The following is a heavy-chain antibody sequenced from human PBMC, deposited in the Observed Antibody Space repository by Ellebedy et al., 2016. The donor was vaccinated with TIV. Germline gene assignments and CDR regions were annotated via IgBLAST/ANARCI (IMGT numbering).Heavy chain of an antibody. D-gene: IGHD4/OR15-4a*01. CDR3: AREVLGGQGDMDV. Sequence: PGGSLRLSCAASGFTFSNYHMHWVRQAPGKGLEWVALIWSDGSLNYYADSVKGRFTLSSDSSKNTLYLQMNSLRADDPALYYCAREVLGGQGDMDVWGQGTAVTVSS. CDR2: IWSDGSLN. J-gene: IGHJ6*02. CDR1: GFTFSNYH. V-gene: IGHV3-33*01.